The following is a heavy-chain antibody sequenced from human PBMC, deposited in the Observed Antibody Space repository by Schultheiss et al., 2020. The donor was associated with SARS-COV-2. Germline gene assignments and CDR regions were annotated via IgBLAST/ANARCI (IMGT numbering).Heavy chain of an antibody. Sequence: GGSLRLSCSASGFTFSSYAMHWVRQAPGKGLEWVSGLNWNGGTTGYADSVKGRFTISRDNAKNSLYLQMNSLRAEDTAVYYCARSGEYYSKDYWGQGTLVTVSS. CDR1: GFTFSSYA. J-gene: IGHJ4*02. CDR2: LNWNGGTT. D-gene: IGHD2/OR15-2a*01. CDR3: ARSGEYYSKDY. V-gene: IGHV3-20*04.